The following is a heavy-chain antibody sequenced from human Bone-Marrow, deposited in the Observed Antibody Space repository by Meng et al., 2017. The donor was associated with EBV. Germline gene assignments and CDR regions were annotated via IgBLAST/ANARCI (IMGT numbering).Heavy chain of an antibody. CDR1: GASIDSSDW. J-gene: IGHJ4*02. D-gene: IGHD3-22*01. Sequence: QVHLKESGPGLVQPSGTLSLTWAVSGASIDSSDWGTWVRQAPGKGLEWIGEIHHSGTTNCNPSLESRVTISIDKSDNQFSLKLTSVTAADTAVYYCARGLGGHYPTMKYWGQGTLVTVSS. CDR2: IHHSGTT. V-gene: IGHV4-4*02. CDR3: ARGLGGHYPTMKY.